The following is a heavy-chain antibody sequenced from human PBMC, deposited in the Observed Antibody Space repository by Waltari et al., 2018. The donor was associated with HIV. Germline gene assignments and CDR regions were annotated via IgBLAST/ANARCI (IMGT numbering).Heavy chain of an antibody. CDR3: VSSGTTSGGGY. J-gene: IGHJ4*01. Sequence: EVQLVESGGGLVQPGGSLKLSCAASGFTFRGSTTHWVRQASGKGTEGIGTFRRKTNSCAAAYAASVKGMYTSSRDDSKDTVYLHTNRLTFEDTAVYCFVSSGTTSGGGYWCDGSLVTVSS. D-gene: IGHD3-16*01. CDR2: FRRKTNSCAA. V-gene: IGHV3-73*01. CDR1: GFTFRGST.